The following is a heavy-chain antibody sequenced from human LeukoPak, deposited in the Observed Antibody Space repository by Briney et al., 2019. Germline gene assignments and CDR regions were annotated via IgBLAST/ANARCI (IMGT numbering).Heavy chain of an antibody. CDR2: IYPGDSDT. J-gene: IGHJ5*02. CDR1: GYSFTSYW. CDR3: ARSSSWYQEGPDWFDP. D-gene: IGHD6-13*01. V-gene: IGHV5-51*01. Sequence: GESLKISCKGSGYSFTSYWIGWVRQMPGKGLEWMGIIYPGDSDTRYSPSFQGQVTISADKSISTAYLQWSSLKASDTAMYYCARSSSWYQEGPDWFDPWGQGTLVTVSS.